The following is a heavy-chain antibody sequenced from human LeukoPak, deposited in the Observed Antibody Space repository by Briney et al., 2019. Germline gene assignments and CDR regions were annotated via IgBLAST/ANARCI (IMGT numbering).Heavy chain of an antibody. D-gene: IGHD3-22*01. CDR2: IYYSGST. J-gene: IGHJ3*02. CDR3: TYSSSGYSGAFDI. Sequence: SETLSLTCTVSGGSISSGSYYWGWLRQPPGKGLEWIGSIYYSGSTYYNPSLKSRVTISVDASKNQFSLKLTSVTAADTAVYYCTYSSSGYSGAFDIWGQGAMVTVSS. CDR1: GGSISSGSYY. V-gene: IGHV4-39*01.